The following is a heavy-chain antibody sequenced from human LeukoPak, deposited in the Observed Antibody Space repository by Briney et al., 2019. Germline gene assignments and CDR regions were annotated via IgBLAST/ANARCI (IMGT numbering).Heavy chain of an antibody. D-gene: IGHD3-10*01. J-gene: IGHJ4*02. CDR2: INHSGST. CDR1: GGAFCGYY. V-gene: IGHV4-34*01. Sequence: SETLSLTCAVCGGAFCGYYWRWIRQPPGKGMEWIGEINHSGSTNYNPSLKSRVTISVDTSKTQFSLKLSSVTAADTAVYYCARGAPYYYGSGSFDYWGQGTLVTVSS. CDR3: ARGAPYYYGSGSFDY.